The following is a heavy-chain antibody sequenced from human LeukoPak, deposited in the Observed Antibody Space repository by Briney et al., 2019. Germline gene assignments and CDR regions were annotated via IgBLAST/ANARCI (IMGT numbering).Heavy chain of an antibody. CDR1: GFTFSSYG. CDR3: AKSQTKWDPQGPFDY. CDR2: ISYDGSNK. V-gene: IGHV3-30*18. D-gene: IGHD1-26*01. Sequence: PGGSLRLSCAASGFTFSSYGMHWVRQAPGKGLEWVAVISYDGSNKYYADSVKGRFTISRDNSKNTLYLQMNSLRAEDTAVYYCAKSQTKWDPQGPFDYWGQGTLVTVSS. J-gene: IGHJ4*02.